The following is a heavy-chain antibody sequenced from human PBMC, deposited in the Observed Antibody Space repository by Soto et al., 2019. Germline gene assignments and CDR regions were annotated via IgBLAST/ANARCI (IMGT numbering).Heavy chain of an antibody. CDR1: GGSISSYY. Sequence: SETLSLTCTVSGGSISSYYWTWIRQPPGKGLEWIGYIYHSGSTNYNPSLKSRVTISVDTSKNQFSLKLSSVTAADTAVYYCARRYGTVFDYWGQGTLVTVPQ. J-gene: IGHJ4*02. CDR2: IYHSGST. D-gene: IGHD6-13*01. V-gene: IGHV4-59*01. CDR3: ARRYGTVFDY.